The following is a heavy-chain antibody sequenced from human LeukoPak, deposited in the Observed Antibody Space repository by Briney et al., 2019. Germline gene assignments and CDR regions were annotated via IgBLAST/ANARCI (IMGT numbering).Heavy chain of an antibody. CDR2: IKSKSDGGTT. CDR3: TTGTLTSDY. D-gene: IGHD4-17*01. Sequence: GGSLRLSCAVSGLTFSSYWMSWVRQAPGKGLEWVGRIKSKSDGGTTDNAAPVKGRFTISKDDSKNTLYLQMNSLKTEDTGIYYCTTGTLTSDYWGQGTLVTVSS. J-gene: IGHJ4*02. V-gene: IGHV3-15*01. CDR1: GLTFSSYW.